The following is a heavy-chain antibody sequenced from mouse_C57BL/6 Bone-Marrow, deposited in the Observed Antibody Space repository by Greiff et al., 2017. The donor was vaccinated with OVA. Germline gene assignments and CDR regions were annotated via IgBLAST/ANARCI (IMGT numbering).Heavy chain of an antibody. D-gene: IGHD4-1*02. CDR1: GFTFSDYG. CDR3: AKGNQLGRRAWFAY. CDR2: ISSGSSTI. V-gene: IGHV5-17*01. J-gene: IGHJ3*01. Sequence: EVQGVESGGGLVKPGGSLKLSCAASGFTFSDYGMHWVRQAPEKGLEWVAYISSGSSTIYYADTVKGRFTISRDNAKNTLFLQMTSLRSEDTAMYYCAKGNQLGRRAWFAYWGQGTLVTVSA.